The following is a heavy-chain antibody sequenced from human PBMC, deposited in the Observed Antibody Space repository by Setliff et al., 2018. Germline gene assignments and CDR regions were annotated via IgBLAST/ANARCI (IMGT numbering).Heavy chain of an antibody. CDR3: ARAHSSTLSVHDY. CDR1: GFTFSTYW. CDR2: IRHDGSIT. Sequence: GSLRLSCTVSGFTFSTYWMHWVRQAPGKGLVWVSRIRHDGSITNYADSVKGRFSISRDNAKNTLFLQMNSLRAEDTAVYYCARAHSSTLSVHDYWGQGTLVTVSS. D-gene: IGHD2-2*01. V-gene: IGHV3-74*01. J-gene: IGHJ4*02.